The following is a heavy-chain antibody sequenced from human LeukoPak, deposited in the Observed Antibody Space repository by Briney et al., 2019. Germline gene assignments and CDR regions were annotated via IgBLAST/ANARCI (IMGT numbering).Heavy chain of an antibody. CDR3: AKVAGYSCAYRSDY. J-gene: IGHJ4*02. Sequence: GGSLRLSCAASGFTFSNYAMSWVRQAPGKGLEWVSAISGSGGSTYYADSVKGRFTVSRDNSKNTLYLQMNSLRAEDTAIYYCAKVAGYSCAYRSDYWGQGTLVTVSS. D-gene: IGHD5-18*01. CDR1: GFTFSNYA. CDR2: ISGSGGST. V-gene: IGHV3-23*01.